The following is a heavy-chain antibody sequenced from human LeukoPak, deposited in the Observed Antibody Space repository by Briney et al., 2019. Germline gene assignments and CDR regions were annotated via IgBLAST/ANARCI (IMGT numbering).Heavy chain of an antibody. J-gene: IGHJ4*02. V-gene: IGHV4-59*01. CDR2: IYYSGST. CDR1: GGSISSYY. D-gene: IGHD6-19*01. Sequence: SETLSLTCTVSGGSISSYYWGWIRQPPGKGLEWIGYIYYSGSTNYNPSLKSRVTISVDTSKNQFSLKLSSVTAADTAVYYCARGDSGSLYGAFDYWGQGTLVTVSS. CDR3: ARGDSGSLYGAFDY.